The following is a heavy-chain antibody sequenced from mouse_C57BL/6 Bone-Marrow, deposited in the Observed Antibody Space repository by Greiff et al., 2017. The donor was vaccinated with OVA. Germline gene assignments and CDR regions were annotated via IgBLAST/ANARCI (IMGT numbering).Heavy chain of an antibody. CDR3: ARDEPHYFDY. CDR2: IYPRSGNT. CDR1: GYTFTSYG. V-gene: IGHV1-81*01. Sequence: QVQLKESGAELARPGASVKLSCKASGYTFTSYGISWVKQRTGQGLEWIGEIYPRSGNTYYNEKFKGKATLTADKSSSTAYMELRSLTSEDSAVYFCARDEPHYFDYWGQGTTLTVSS. J-gene: IGHJ2*01.